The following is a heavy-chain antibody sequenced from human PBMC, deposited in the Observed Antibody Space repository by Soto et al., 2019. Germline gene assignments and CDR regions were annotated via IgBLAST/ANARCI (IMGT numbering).Heavy chain of an antibody. J-gene: IGHJ3*02. CDR2: IYYSGST. CDR3: ARILQGQDAFDI. Sequence: PSETLSLTCTVSGGSISSYYWSWIRQPPGKGLEWIGYIYYSGSTNYNPSLKSRVTISVDTSKNQFSLKLSSVTAADTAVYYCARILQGQDAFDIWGQGTRVTVSS. CDR1: GGSISSYY. V-gene: IGHV4-59*01. D-gene: IGHD4-4*01.